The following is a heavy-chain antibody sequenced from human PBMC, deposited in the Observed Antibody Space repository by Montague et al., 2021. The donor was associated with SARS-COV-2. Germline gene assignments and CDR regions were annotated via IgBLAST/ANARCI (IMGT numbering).Heavy chain of an antibody. CDR1: GTSITSYY. CDR3: ARGCLSSFGAGSHSYGMDV. Sequence: SETLSLTCSVSGTSITSYYWNWIRQPPGKGLEWIGDISDSGSTNYSFSLKSRVTMSVDTSKNQMSLKLTSVTAADTAVYYCARGCLSSFGAGSHSYGMDVWGQGTTVTVSS. CDR2: ISDSGST. J-gene: IGHJ6*02. V-gene: IGHV4-59*01. D-gene: IGHD3-10*01.